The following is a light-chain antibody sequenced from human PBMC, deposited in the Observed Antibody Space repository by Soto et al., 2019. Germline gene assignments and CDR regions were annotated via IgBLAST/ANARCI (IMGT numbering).Light chain of an antibody. J-gene: IGLJ1*01. Sequence: QSALTQPASVSVSPGQSITISCTGTSSDVGGYNYVSWYQQHSGKAPKLMIYDVSNRPSGVSNRFSGSKSGNTASLTISGLQAEDEADYYCGSYASSSTLYVFGTGTKV. V-gene: IGLV2-14*01. CDR3: GSYASSSTLYV. CDR1: SSDVGGYNY. CDR2: DVS.